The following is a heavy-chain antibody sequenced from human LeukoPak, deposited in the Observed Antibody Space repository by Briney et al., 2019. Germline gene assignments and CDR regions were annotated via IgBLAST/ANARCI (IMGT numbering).Heavy chain of an antibody. V-gene: IGHV3-30*02. CDR1: GFTFSSYG. CDR2: IRYDGSNK. J-gene: IGHJ6*03. Sequence: GGSLRLSCAASGFTFSSYGMHWVRQARGRGLVWVAFIRYDGSNKYYADSVKGRFTISRDNAKNSLYLQMNSLRAEDTALYYCARDRGSSWYFSDYYYYMDVWGKGTTVTVSS. D-gene: IGHD6-13*01. CDR3: ARDRGSSWYFSDYYYYMDV.